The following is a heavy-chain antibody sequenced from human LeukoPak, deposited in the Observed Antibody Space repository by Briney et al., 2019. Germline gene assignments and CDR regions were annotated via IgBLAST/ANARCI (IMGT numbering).Heavy chain of an antibody. J-gene: IGHJ6*03. CDR3: ARGKVGSYYYYYYYMDV. D-gene: IGHD1-26*01. CDR2: IYHSGST. V-gene: IGHV4-30-2*01. CDR1: GGSISSGGYY. Sequence: SQTLSLTCTVSGGSISSGGYYWSWIRQPPGKGLEWIGYIYHSGSTYYNPSLKSRVTISVDRSKNQFSLKLSSVTAADTAVYYCARGKVGSYYYYYYYMDVWGKGTTVTVSS.